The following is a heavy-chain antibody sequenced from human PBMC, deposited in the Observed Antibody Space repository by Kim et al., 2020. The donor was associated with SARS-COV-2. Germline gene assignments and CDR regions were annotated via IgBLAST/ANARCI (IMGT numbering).Heavy chain of an antibody. J-gene: IGHJ4*02. D-gene: IGHD2-2*01. CDR3: ARGLEGVVPAAPPHFDY. Sequence: SVKVSCKASGGTFSSYAISWVRQAPGQGLEWMGGIIPIFGTANYAQKFQGRVTITADESTSTAYMELSSLRSEDTAVYYCARGLEGVVPAAPPHFDYWGQGTLVTVSS. CDR2: IIPIFGTA. CDR1: GGTFSSYA. V-gene: IGHV1-69*13.